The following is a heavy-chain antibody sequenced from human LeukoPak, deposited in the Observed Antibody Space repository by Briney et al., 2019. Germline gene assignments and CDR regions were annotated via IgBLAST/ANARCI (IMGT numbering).Heavy chain of an antibody. V-gene: IGHV3-7*05. J-gene: IGHJ5*02. CDR1: GFMFDIYW. CDR3: AIEVWFRFDP. Sequence: PGGSLRLSRAASGFMFDIYWMTWVRQAPGKGLEWVATIDQYGSQKYYVDSVKGRFTISRDNAESSLSLQMNSLRADDTAVYYCAIEVWFRFDPWGQGIPVTVSS. D-gene: IGHD2-21*01. CDR2: IDQYGSQK.